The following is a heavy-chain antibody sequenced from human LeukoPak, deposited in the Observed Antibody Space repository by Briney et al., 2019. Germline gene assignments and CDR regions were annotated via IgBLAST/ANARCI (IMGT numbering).Heavy chain of an antibody. CDR1: GFSFSGYW. CDR3: ARDGRWMQFGEGGLDY. V-gene: IGHV3-7*01. J-gene: IGHJ4*02. CDR2: IKQDGSDK. Sequence: GGSLRLSCAASGFSFSGYWMNWVRQAPGKGLEWVASIKQDGSDKYYVDSVEGRFTISRDNAKNSVYLQMNSLRDEDTAAYYCARDGRWMQFGEGGLDYWGQGTLVTVSS. D-gene: IGHD5-24*01.